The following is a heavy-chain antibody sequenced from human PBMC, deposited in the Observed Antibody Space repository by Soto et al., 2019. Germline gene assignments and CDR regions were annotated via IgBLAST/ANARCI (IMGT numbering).Heavy chain of an antibody. D-gene: IGHD3-9*01. CDR3: ARSYYDILTGYGFDP. Sequence: LTCTVSGGSISSSSYYWGWIRQPPGKGLEWIGSIYYSGSTYYNPSLKSRVTISVDTSKNQFSLKLSSVTAADTAVYYCARSYYDILTGYGFDPWGQGTLVTVSS. CDR1: GGSISSSSYY. J-gene: IGHJ5*02. V-gene: IGHV4-39*01. CDR2: IYYSGST.